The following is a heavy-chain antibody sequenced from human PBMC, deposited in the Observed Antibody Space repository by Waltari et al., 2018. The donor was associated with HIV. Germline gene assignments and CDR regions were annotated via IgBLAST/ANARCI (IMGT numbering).Heavy chain of an antibody. CDR2: ISGYNGDT. CDR1: GYNFTNYG. V-gene: IGHV1-18*01. CDR3: ARDHYYGSSGYYSDY. Sequence: QVHLVQSGAELRTPGASVTVSCTASGYNFTNYGITWVRQAPGQGLEWMGWISGYNGDTKYAQKVRGRVTMTTDTSTSTAYLEMGSLRFDDTAVYYCARDHYYGSSGYYSDYWGQGTLVTVSS. J-gene: IGHJ4*02. D-gene: IGHD3-22*01.